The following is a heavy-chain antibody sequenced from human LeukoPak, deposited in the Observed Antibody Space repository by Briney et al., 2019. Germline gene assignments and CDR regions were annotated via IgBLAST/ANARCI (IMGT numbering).Heavy chain of an antibody. Sequence: PSQTLSLTCTVSGDSITSGSYYWSWIRQPAGKGLEWIGRIFISGGTNYNPSLRSRVTMSLDTSKNQFSLKLYSVTAADTAVYYCARVSGRSSWYEAFDIWGQGTMVTVSS. J-gene: IGHJ3*02. D-gene: IGHD6-13*01. CDR3: ARVSGRSSWYEAFDI. V-gene: IGHV4-61*02. CDR1: GDSITSGSYY. CDR2: IFISGGT.